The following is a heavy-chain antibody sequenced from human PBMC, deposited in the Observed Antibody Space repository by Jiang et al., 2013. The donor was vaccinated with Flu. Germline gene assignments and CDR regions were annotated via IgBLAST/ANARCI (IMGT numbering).Heavy chain of an antibody. D-gene: IGHD3-22*01. J-gene: IGHJ3*02. Sequence: GAEVKKPGASVKVSCKASGYSFTSYYVHWVRQAPGQGLEWMGMIDPYGGNTGYAQELRGRVTMTRDTSTTTVYMELSSLRSDDTAVYYCVRDDSSSYPIWGQGTMVTVSS. V-gene: IGHV1-46*04. CDR2: IDPYGGNT. CDR3: VRDDSSSYPI. CDR1: GYSFTSYY.